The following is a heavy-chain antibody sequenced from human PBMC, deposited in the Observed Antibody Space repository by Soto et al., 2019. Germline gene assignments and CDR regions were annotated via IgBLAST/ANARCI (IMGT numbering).Heavy chain of an antibody. CDR2: IKSKTDGGTT. CDR3: TTDFAGPLDYYYGMDV. Sequence: GGSLRLSCAASGFTFSNAWMSWVRQAPGKGLEWVGRIKSKTDGGTTDYAAPVKGRFTISRDDSKNTLYLQMNSLKTEDTAVYYCTTDFAGPLDYYYGMDVWGQGTTVTVSS. CDR1: GFTFSNAW. V-gene: IGHV3-15*01. J-gene: IGHJ6*02. D-gene: IGHD1-1*01.